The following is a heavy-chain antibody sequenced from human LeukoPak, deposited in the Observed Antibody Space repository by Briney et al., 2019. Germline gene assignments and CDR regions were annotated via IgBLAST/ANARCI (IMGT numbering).Heavy chain of an antibody. Sequence: SETLSLTCAVYGGSFSGYYWSWIRQPPGKGLEWIGEINHSGSTNYNPSLKSRVTISVDTSKNQFSLKLSSVTAADTAVYYCARSLWFGELFPQDYWGQGTLVTVSS. CDR2: INHSGST. D-gene: IGHD3-10*01. V-gene: IGHV4-34*01. CDR1: GGSFSGYY. J-gene: IGHJ4*02. CDR3: ARSLWFGELFPQDY.